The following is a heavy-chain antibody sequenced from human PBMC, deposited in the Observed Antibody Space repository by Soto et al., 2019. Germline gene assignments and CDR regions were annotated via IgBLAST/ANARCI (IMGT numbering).Heavy chain of an antibody. D-gene: IGHD5-12*01. CDR3: ARHVYSGYEKNWFDP. CDR2: IYYSGST. Sequence: SETLSLTCTVSGASISSSSYYWGWIRQPPGKGLEWIGSIYYSGSTYYNPSLKSRVTISVDTSKNQFSLKLSSVTAADTAVYYCARHVYSGYEKNWFDPWGQGTLVTVSS. J-gene: IGHJ5*02. CDR1: GASISSSSYY. V-gene: IGHV4-39*01.